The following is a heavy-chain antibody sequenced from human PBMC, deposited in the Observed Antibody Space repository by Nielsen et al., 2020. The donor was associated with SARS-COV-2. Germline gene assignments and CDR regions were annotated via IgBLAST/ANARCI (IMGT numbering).Heavy chain of an antibody. CDR3: AKGTTFDY. CDR1: GFTFSSYA. J-gene: IGHJ4*02. V-gene: IGHV3-30*18. D-gene: IGHD4-11*01. Sequence: GESLKISCAASGFTFSSYAMSWVRQAPGKGLEWVAVISYDGSNKYYADSVKGRFTISRDNSKNTLYLQMNSLRAEDTAVYYCAKGTTFDYWGQGTLVTVSS. CDR2: ISYDGSNK.